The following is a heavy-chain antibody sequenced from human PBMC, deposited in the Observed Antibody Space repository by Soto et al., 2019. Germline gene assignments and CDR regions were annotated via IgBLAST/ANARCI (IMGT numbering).Heavy chain of an antibody. Sequence: PSQTLSLTRAITGDSVSSNSAGWRLVRQSPSRGLEWLGRTSYRSKWYYEYAVSVRGRITINPDTSKTQYSLQLNAVTPEDTSVYFCARGEQYSGRIFDYWGQGTLVTVSS. J-gene: IGHJ4*01. CDR1: GDSVSSNSAG. CDR3: ARGEQYSGRIFDY. V-gene: IGHV6-1*01. D-gene: IGHD1-26*01. CDR2: TSYRSKWYY.